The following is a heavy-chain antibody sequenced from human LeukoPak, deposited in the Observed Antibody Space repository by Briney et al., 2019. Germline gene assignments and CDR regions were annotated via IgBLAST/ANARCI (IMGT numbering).Heavy chain of an antibody. Sequence: SETLSLTCTVSGGSISTYYWSWIRQPAGKGLEWIGRIYSTGSTNYNPSPKSRVTMSVDTSKNQFSLKLSSLTAADTAVYYCARVGDYALKDWGQGTLVTVSS. CDR2: IYSTGST. V-gene: IGHV4-4*07. D-gene: IGHD3-16*01. J-gene: IGHJ4*02. CDR3: ARVGDYALKD. CDR1: GGSISTYY.